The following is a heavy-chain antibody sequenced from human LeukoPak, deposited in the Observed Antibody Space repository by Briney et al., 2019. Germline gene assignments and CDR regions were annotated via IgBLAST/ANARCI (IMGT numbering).Heavy chain of an antibody. CDR3: ARDAGWGPHYYDFWSGYSPYYMDV. V-gene: IGHV1-24*01. J-gene: IGHJ6*03. Sequence: GASVKVSCKVSGYTLTELSMHWVRQAPGKGLEWMGGFDPEDGETIYAQKFQGRVTMTEDTSTDTAYMELRSLRSDDTAVYYCARDAGWGPHYYDFWSGYSPYYMDVWGKGTTVTVSS. D-gene: IGHD3-3*01. CDR1: GYTLTELS. CDR2: FDPEDGET.